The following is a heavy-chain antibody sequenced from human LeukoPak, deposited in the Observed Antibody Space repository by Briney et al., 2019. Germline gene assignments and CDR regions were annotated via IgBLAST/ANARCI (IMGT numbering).Heavy chain of an antibody. CDR1: GGSITSSDYY. J-gene: IGHJ4*02. CDR2: IYYMGTT. Sequence: SETLSLTCTVSGGSITSSDYYWGWIRQPPGKGLEWIGNIYYMGTTYHNPSLKRRVTISVDKSKNQFSLKLSSVTAADTAVYYCARGPGSGYGYYFDCWGQGTLVTVSS. D-gene: IGHD5-12*01. V-gene: IGHV4-39*07. CDR3: ARGPGSGYGYYFDC.